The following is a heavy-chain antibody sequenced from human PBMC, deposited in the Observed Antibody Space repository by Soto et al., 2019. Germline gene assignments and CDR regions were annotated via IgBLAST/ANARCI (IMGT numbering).Heavy chain of an antibody. CDR2: IYYSGST. CDR1: GGSISSGGYY. Sequence: PSETLSLTCTVSGGSISSGGYYWSRLRQHPGKGLEWIGYIYYSGSTYYNPSLKSRVTISVDTSKNQFSLKLSSVTAADTAVYYCARVPYSSSWIPDDYWGQGTLVTVSS. CDR3: ARVPYSSSWIPDDY. J-gene: IGHJ4*02. V-gene: IGHV4-31*03. D-gene: IGHD6-13*01.